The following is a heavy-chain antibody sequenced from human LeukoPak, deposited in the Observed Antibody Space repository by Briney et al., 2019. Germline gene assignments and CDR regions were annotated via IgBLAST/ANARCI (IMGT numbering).Heavy chain of an antibody. Sequence: KPSETLSLTCTVSGGSISSYYWSWIRQPPGKGLEWIGTIYYSGSTKNNPSLKSRVTISVDTSKNQFSLKLSSVTAADTAVYYCAREVEGIQLFDYWGQGTLVTVSS. V-gene: IGHV4-59*01. CDR2: IYYSGST. J-gene: IGHJ4*02. D-gene: IGHD5-18*01. CDR3: AREVEGIQLFDY. CDR1: GGSISSYY.